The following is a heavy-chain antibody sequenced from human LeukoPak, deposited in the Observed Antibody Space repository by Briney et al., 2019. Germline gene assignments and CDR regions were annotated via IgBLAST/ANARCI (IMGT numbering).Heavy chain of an antibody. Sequence: GESLKISCKGSGYSFTSYWIGWVRQMPGKDLEWMGIIYPGDSDTRYSPSFQGQVTISADKSISTAYLQWSSLKASDTAIYYCARLILRYFDWPTPYYFDYWGQGTLVTVSS. V-gene: IGHV5-51*01. J-gene: IGHJ4*02. CDR3: ARLILRYFDWPTPYYFDY. CDR1: GYSFTSYW. CDR2: IYPGDSDT. D-gene: IGHD3-9*01.